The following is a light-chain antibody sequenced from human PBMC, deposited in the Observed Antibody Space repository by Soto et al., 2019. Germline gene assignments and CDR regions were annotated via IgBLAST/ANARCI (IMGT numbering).Light chain of an antibody. CDR2: GNS. V-gene: IGLV1-40*01. J-gene: IGLJ2*01. CDR1: SSNIGAGYD. Sequence: QPVLTQPPSVSGAPGQRVTISCTGSSSNIGAGYDVHWYQQLPGTAPKLLIYGNSNRPSGVPDRFSGSKSGTSASLAITGLQAEDEAAYYCQSYDRSLSGGYVVFGGGTKLPVL. CDR3: QSYDRSLSGGYVV.